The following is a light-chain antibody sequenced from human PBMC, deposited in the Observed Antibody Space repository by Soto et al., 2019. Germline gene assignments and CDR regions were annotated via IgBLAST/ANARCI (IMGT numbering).Light chain of an antibody. J-gene: IGKJ2*01. CDR2: RVS. CDR3: MQSTNLPPYT. V-gene: IGKV2-24*01. Sequence: DIVLTQTPLSSPVTLGQPASISCRSSQSIVHSDGVTYFNWIQQRPGQPPRLLIYRVSNRFSGVPDTFRGSGAGTEFTLKISRVAAEDVGIYYCMQSTNLPPYTFGQGTKLEIK. CDR1: QSIVHSDGVTY.